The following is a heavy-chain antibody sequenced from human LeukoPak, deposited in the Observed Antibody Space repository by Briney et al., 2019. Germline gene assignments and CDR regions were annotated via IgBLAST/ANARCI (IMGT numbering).Heavy chain of an antibody. CDR1: GGSFSGYY. D-gene: IGHD6-13*01. Sequence: PSETLSLTCAVYGGSFSGYYWSWIRQPPGKGLEWIGEINHSGSTNYNPSLKSRVTISVDTSKNQFSLKLSSVTAADTAVYYCARQGTPIIAAAGTDYWGQGTLVTVSS. CDR3: ARQGTPIIAAAGTDY. V-gene: IGHV4-34*01. J-gene: IGHJ4*02. CDR2: INHSGST.